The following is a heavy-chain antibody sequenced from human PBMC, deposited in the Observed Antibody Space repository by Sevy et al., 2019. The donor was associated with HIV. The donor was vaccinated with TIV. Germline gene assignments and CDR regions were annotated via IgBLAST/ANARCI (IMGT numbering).Heavy chain of an antibody. CDR3: ARHVGDYVFRYFDL. Sequence: SETLSLTCSVSGGSVNNHYWTWIRQPAGKGLEWIGRVHNTGSTTYNPSLRNRVGMSIDTSKNQFSLVLSSVTAADTAVYYCARHVGDYVFRYFDLWGRGTLVTVSS. D-gene: IGHD4-17*01. J-gene: IGHJ2*01. CDR1: GGSVNNHY. V-gene: IGHV4-4*07. CDR2: VHNTGST.